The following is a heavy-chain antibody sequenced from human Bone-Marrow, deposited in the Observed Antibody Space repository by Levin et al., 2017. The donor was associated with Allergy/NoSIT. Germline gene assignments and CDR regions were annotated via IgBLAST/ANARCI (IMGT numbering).Heavy chain of an antibody. J-gene: IGHJ1*01. D-gene: IGHD1-26*01. CDR3: ARGHSGSYASSEYFQH. CDR2: ISYDGSNK. Sequence: GESLKISCAASGFTFSSYAMHWVRQAPGKGLEWVAVISYDGSNKYYADSVKGRFTISRDNSKNTLYLQMNSLRAEDTAVYYCARGHSGSYASSEYFQHWGQGTLVTVSS. V-gene: IGHV3-30*04. CDR1: GFTFSSYA.